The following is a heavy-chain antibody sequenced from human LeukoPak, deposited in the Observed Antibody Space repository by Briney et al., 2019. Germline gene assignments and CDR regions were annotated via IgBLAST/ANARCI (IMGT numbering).Heavy chain of an antibody. CDR1: GFTFDDYA. CDR2: ISWNSGSI. J-gene: IGHJ4*02. CDR3: AKVGFVDFWSGYFDY. Sequence: GRSLRLSCAASGFTFDDYAMHWVRQAPGKGLEWVSGISWNSGSIGYADSVKGRFTISRDNAKNSLYLQMNSLRAEGTALYYCAKVGFVDFWSGYFDYWGQGTLVTVSS. V-gene: IGHV3-9*01. D-gene: IGHD3-3*01.